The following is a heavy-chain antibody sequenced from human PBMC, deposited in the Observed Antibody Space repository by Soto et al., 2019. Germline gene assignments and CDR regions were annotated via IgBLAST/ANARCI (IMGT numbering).Heavy chain of an antibody. CDR3: ARARRSAGGFWSRYYYYYMDV. CDR1: GGSISSSSYY. Sequence: SETLSLTCTVSGGSISSSSYYWGWIRQPPGKGLEWIGSIYYSGSTYYNPSLKSRVTISVDTSKNQFSLKLSSVTAADTAVFYCARARRSAGGFWSRYYYYYMDVWGKGTTVTVSS. D-gene: IGHD3-3*01. J-gene: IGHJ6*03. CDR2: IYYSGST. V-gene: IGHV4-39*01.